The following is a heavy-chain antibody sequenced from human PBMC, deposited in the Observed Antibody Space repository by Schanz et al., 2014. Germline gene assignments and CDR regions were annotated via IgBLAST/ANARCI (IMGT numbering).Heavy chain of an antibody. D-gene: IGHD1-26*01. CDR2: ISYGTSYI. CDR3: ARDHTTESYYSAGPPIDY. CDR1: GFSVGNKY. Sequence: EVQLLESGGGLVQPGGSLRLSCAASGFSVGNKYMNWVRQAPGKGLEWVSSISYGTSYIYYAESVKGRFTISRDNAKNSLYLEMNSLRAEDTAVYYCARDHTTESYYSAGPPIDYWGQGTLLTVSS. J-gene: IGHJ4*02. V-gene: IGHV3-21*01.